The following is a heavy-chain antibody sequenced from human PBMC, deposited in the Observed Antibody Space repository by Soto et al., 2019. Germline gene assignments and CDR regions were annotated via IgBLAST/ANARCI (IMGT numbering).Heavy chain of an antibody. J-gene: IGHJ4*02. Sequence: SVKVSCKASGGTFSSYAISWVRQAPGEGLEWMGGIIPIFGTANYAQKFQGRVTITADKATSTAYMELSSLRSEDTAVYYCASDVDTAMVADYWGQGTLVTVSS. V-gene: IGHV1-69*06. CDR2: IIPIFGTA. CDR1: GGTFSSYA. CDR3: ASDVDTAMVADY. D-gene: IGHD5-18*01.